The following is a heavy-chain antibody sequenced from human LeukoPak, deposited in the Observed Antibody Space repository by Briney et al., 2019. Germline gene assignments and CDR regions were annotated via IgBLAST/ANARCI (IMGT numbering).Heavy chain of an antibody. CDR1: GFTFSSYA. D-gene: IGHD3-3*01. Sequence: GRSLRLSCAASGFTFSSYAMSWVRQAPGKGLEWVSAISGSGGSTYYADSVKGRFTISRDNSKNTLYLQMNSLRAEDTAVYYCAKDRFYDFWRKHYYYYGMDVWGQGTTVTVSS. V-gene: IGHV3-23*01. CDR3: AKDRFYDFWRKHYYYYGMDV. J-gene: IGHJ6*02. CDR2: ISGSGGST.